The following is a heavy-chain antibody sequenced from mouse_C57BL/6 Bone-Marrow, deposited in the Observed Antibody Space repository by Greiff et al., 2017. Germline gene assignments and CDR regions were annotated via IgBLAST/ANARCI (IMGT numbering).Heavy chain of an antibody. V-gene: IGHV14-1*01. Sequence: EVQLQQSGAELVRPGASVKLSCTASGFNIKDYYMHWVKQRPEQGLEWIGRIDPEDGDNEYAPTFQGKATMTADTSSNTAYLQLSSLTSEDTAVYYCTTIGDSSPYYAMDYWGQGTSVTVSS. J-gene: IGHJ4*01. CDR2: IDPEDGDN. CDR3: TTIGDSSPYYAMDY. D-gene: IGHD3-3*01. CDR1: GFNIKDYY.